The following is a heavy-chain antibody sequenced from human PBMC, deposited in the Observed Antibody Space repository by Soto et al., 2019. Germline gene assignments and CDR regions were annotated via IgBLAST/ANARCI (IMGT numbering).Heavy chain of an antibody. CDR1: GGSISSYY. Sequence: QVQLQESGPGLVKPSETLSLTCTVSGGSISSYYWSWIRQPPGKGLEWIGYIYYSGSTNYNPSLKGRVSISVDTSKNQFSLKLSSVTAADTAVYYCANTWIQLPSAGMWFDPWGQGTLVTVSS. J-gene: IGHJ5*02. D-gene: IGHD5-18*01. V-gene: IGHV4-59*01. CDR3: ANTWIQLPSAGMWFDP. CDR2: IYYSGST.